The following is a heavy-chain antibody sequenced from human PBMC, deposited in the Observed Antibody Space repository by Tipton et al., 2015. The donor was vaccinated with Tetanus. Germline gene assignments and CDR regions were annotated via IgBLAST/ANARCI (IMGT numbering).Heavy chain of an antibody. D-gene: IGHD5-18*01. CDR2: ITKSSRFI. CDR1: GFSLSDYT. Sequence: SLRLSCVVSGFSLSDYTINWVRQAPGKGLEWVAGITKSSRFISYADSVKGRFTISRDNSNQSVYLEMNSLRADDTALYYCARGDGYTSGYGHWGQGALVTVSS. V-gene: IGHV3-21*04. J-gene: IGHJ4*02. CDR3: ARGDGYTSGYGH.